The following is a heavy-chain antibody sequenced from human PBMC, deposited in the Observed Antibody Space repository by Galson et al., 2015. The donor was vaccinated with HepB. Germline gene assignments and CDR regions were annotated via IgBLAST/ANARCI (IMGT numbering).Heavy chain of an antibody. D-gene: IGHD3-9*01. CDR2: IYPGDSDT. CDR1: GYSFTSYW. V-gene: IGHV5-51*01. Sequence: QSGAEVKKHGESLKISCKGSGYSFTSYWIGWVRQMPGKGLEWMGIIYPGDSDTRYSPSFQGQVTISADKSISTAYLQWSSLKASDTAMYYCARHVKRYFDSDAFDIWGQGTMVTVSS. J-gene: IGHJ3*02. CDR3: ARHVKRYFDSDAFDI.